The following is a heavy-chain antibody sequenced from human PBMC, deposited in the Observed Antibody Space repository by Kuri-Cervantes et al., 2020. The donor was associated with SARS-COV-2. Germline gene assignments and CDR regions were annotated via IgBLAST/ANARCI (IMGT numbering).Heavy chain of an antibody. CDR2: ISAYNGNT. D-gene: IGHD3-22*01. CDR3: ARAAYDSSGYPWGVGFDP. V-gene: IGHV1-18*01. J-gene: IGHJ5*02. Sequence: ASVKVSCKASGYTFTSYGISWVRQAPGQGLEWMGWISAYNGNTNYAQKLQGRVTRTTDTSTSTAYMELRSLRSEDTAVYYCARAAYDSSGYPWGVGFDPWGQGTLVTVSS. CDR1: GYTFTSYG.